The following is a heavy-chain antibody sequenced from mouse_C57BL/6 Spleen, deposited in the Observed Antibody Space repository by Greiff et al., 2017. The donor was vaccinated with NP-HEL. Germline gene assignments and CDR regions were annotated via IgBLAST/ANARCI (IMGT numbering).Heavy chain of an antibody. V-gene: IGHV1-54*01. CDR3: ARNYGRSYRADY. CDR1: GYAFTNYL. D-gene: IGHD1-1*01. CDR2: INPGSGGP. Sequence: QVQLQQSGAELVRPGTSVKVSCKASGYAFTNYLIEWVKQRPGQGLEWIGVINPGSGGPNYNEKFKGKATLTADKCSSTAYMQLSSLTSEDSAVYFCARNYGRSYRADYWGQGTTLTVSS. J-gene: IGHJ2*01.